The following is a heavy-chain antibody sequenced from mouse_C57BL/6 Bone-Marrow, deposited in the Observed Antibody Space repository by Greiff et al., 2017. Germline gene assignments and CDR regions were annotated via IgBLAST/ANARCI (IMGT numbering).Heavy chain of an antibody. Sequence: EVMLVESGGGLVKPGGSLKLSCAVSGFSFSSYAMSWVRQTPAKRLEWIATISDGGSYTYYPDNVKGRFTISRDNAKNNLYLQMSHLKSEDTAMYCCARDGIYDDSSYGRYFDVWGTGTTVTVSS. J-gene: IGHJ1*03. CDR2: ISDGGSYT. CDR3: ARDGIYDDSSYGRYFDV. V-gene: IGHV5-4*01. CDR1: GFSFSSYA. D-gene: IGHD1-1*01.